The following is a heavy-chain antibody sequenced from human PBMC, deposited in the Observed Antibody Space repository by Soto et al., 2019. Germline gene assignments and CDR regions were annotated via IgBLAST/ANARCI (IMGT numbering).Heavy chain of an antibody. D-gene: IGHD2-15*01. CDR1: GXXXXXXX. CDR2: XXXXXXNT. V-gene: IGHV1-18*01. J-gene: IGHJ6*02. Sequence: EVKKPGASVKVXCKASGXXXXXXXISWVRQAXXXXXXXXXXXXXXXXNTNYAQKLQGRVTMTTDTSTSTAYMELRSLRSDDTAVYYCARESAAYCSGGSCYSDYYYYGMDVWVQGTTVTVSS. CDR3: ARESAAYCSGGSCYSDYYYYGMDV.